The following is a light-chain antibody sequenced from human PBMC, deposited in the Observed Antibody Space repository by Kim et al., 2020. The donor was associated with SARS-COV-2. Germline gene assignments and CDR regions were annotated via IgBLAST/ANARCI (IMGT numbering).Light chain of an antibody. CDR3: QQYGSSPLYT. V-gene: IGKV3-20*01. CDR1: QSVISSY. CDR2: GAS. Sequence: SPGESATLSGRSRQSVISSYLAWYQLKPVQAPRLLIYGASSRATGIPDRCRGSGAGTDFTLTISRLEPEDFAGYYGQQYGSSPLYTFGQGTKLEIK. J-gene: IGKJ2*01.